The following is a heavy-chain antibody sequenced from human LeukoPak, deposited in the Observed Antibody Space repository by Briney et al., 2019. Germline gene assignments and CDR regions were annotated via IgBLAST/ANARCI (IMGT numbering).Heavy chain of an antibody. V-gene: IGHV1-18*01. CDR1: GYTFTSYG. J-gene: IGHJ6*02. Sequence: APVKVSCKASGYTFTSYGISWVRQAPGQGLEWMGWISAYNGNTNYAQKLQGRVTMTTDTSTSTAYMELRSLRSDDTAVYYCARDVGPELLWFGELPYYYYYGMDVWGQGTTVTVSS. D-gene: IGHD3-10*01. CDR3: ARDVGPELLWFGELPYYYYYGMDV. CDR2: ISAYNGNT.